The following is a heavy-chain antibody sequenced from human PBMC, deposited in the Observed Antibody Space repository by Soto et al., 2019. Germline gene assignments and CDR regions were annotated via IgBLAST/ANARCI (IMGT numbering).Heavy chain of an antibody. Sequence: GSLRLSCAASGFTFSSYAMSWVRQAPGKGLEWVSAISGSGGSTYYADSVKGRFTISRDNSKNTLYLQMNSLRAEDTAVYYCAKDIPSYDILTGYFDYWGQGTLVTVSS. CDR3: AKDIPSYDILTGYFDY. CDR1: GFTFSSYA. J-gene: IGHJ4*02. V-gene: IGHV3-23*01. CDR2: ISGSGGST. D-gene: IGHD3-9*01.